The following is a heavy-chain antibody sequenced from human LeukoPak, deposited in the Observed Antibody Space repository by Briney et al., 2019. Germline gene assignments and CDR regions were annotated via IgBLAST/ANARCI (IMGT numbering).Heavy chain of an antibody. CDR2: INHSGST. D-gene: IGHD5-18*01. Sequence: PSETLSLTCAVYGGSFSGYYWSWIRQPPGKGLEWIGEINHSGSTNYNPSLKSRVTISVDTSKNQFSLKLSSVTAADTAVYYCARGGGYSYGIARSRVNDYWGQGTLVTVSS. J-gene: IGHJ4*02. V-gene: IGHV4-34*01. CDR1: GGSFSGYY. CDR3: ARGGGYSYGIARSRVNDY.